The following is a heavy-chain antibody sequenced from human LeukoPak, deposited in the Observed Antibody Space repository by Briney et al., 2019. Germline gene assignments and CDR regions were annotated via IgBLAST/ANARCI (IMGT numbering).Heavy chain of an antibody. J-gene: IGHJ4*02. CDR2: IYASGTT. CDR3: GGRGF. CDR1: GGSISSNC. V-gene: IGHV4-4*09. Sequence: SETLSLTCTVSGGSISSNCWSWIRQPPGKGLEWIGCIYASGTTDYNPSLKGRLTISVDTSNSQFSLTVRSVTAADTAVYYCGGRGFWGQGTLVTVSS. D-gene: IGHD3-10*01.